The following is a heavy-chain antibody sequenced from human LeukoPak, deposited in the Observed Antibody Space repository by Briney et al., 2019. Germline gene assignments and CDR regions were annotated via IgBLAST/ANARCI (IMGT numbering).Heavy chain of an antibody. CDR1: GGSISSYY. D-gene: IGHD5-24*01. CDR3: ARSGEMATTWEPYYFDY. CDR2: IYYSGST. V-gene: IGHV4-59*08. J-gene: IGHJ4*02. Sequence: SETLSLTCTVSGGSISSYYWSWIRQPPGKGLEWIGYIYYSGSTNYNPSLKSRVTISVDTSKNHFSLKLSSVTAADTAVYYCARSGEMATTWEPYYFDYWGQGTLVTVSS.